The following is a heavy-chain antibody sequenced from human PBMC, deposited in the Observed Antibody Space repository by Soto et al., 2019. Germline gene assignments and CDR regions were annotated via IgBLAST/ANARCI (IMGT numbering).Heavy chain of an antibody. J-gene: IGHJ6*02. CDR1: GGSISSGGYY. V-gene: IGHV4-31*03. CDR2: IYYSGST. Sequence: KSSETLSLTCTVSGGSISSGGYYWSWIRQHPGKGLEWIGYIYYSGSTYYNPSLKSRVTISVDTSKNQFSLKLSSVTAADTAVYYCAREGGGYCSGGSCSPGFWYYYGMDVWGQGTTVTVSS. D-gene: IGHD2-15*01. CDR3: AREGGGYCSGGSCSPGFWYYYGMDV.